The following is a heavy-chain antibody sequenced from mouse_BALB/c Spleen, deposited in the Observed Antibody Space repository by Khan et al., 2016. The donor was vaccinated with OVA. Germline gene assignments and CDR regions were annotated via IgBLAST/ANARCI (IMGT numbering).Heavy chain of an antibody. CDR3: ARPPYFSYTLDH. Sequence: QIQLVQSGPELKKPGETVKISCKASGYSFTNYGMNWVKQSPGKALKWMGWINTYTGKPTYDDDFKGRFAFSLETSASTAYLQINNLKNDDTATYFCARPPYFSYTLDHWGQGTSVTVSS. J-gene: IGHJ4*01. D-gene: IGHD2-10*01. CDR2: INTYTGKP. V-gene: IGHV9-3-1*01. CDR1: GYSFTNYG.